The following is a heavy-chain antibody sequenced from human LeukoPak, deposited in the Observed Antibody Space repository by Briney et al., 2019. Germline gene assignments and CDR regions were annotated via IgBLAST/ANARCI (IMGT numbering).Heavy chain of an antibody. CDR2: IYHSGST. D-gene: IGHD6-19*01. J-gene: IGHJ3*02. CDR1: GGSISSSNW. V-gene: IGHV4-4*02. Sequence: SETLSLTCAVSGGSISSSNWWSWVRQPPGKGLEWIGEIYHSGSTNYNPSLKSRVTISVDKSKNQFSLKLSSVTAADTAVYYCARGSYSSGGGAFDIWGQGTMVTVSS. CDR3: ARGSYSSGGGAFDI.